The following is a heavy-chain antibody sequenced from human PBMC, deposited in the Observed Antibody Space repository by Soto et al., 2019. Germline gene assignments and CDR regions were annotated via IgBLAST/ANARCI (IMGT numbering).Heavy chain of an antibody. Sequence: QVQLVQYGAEVKKPGSSVKVSCKASGGTFSSYAISWVRQAPGQGLEWMGGIIPIFGTANYAQKFQGRVTITADESTSTAYMELSSLRSEDTAVYYCARDLGQQLTPSYYYYGMDVWGQGTTVTVSS. D-gene: IGHD6-13*01. J-gene: IGHJ6*02. CDR3: ARDLGQQLTPSYYYYGMDV. CDR1: GGTFSSYA. V-gene: IGHV1-69*01. CDR2: IIPIFGTA.